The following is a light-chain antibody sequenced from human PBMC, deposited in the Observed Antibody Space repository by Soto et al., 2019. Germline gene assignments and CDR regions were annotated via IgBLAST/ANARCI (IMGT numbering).Light chain of an antibody. J-gene: IGKJ4*01. CDR3: QQYNNWPPLT. Sequence: EIVVTQSPATLSVSPGERATLSCRASQSVSSNLAWYQQKPGQAPRLLIYGASTRATGIPARFSGSGSGTGFTLTISGLQSEDFAVYYCQQYNNWPPLTFGGGTKVEIK. V-gene: IGKV3-15*01. CDR1: QSVSSN. CDR2: GAS.